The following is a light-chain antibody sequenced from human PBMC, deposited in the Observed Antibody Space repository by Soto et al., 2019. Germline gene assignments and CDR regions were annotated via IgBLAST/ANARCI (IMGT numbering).Light chain of an antibody. J-gene: IGKJ5*01. V-gene: IGKV1-5*01. CDR2: DAS. CDR3: QQLHGYPIT. CDR1: QSISSW. Sequence: DIHLTQSPSFLSASVGDRVTITCRASQSISSWLAWYQQKPGKAPKLLIYDASSLESGVPSRFSGSGSGTHFTLTISSLQPEDFATYYCQQLHGYPITFGQGTRLEI.